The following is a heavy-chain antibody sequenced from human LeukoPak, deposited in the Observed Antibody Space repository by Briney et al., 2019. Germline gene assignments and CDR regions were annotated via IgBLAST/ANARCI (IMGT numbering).Heavy chain of an antibody. CDR1: GFTFSNAW. J-gene: IGHJ4*02. CDR3: TIQGLRGCSYGNYY. D-gene: IGHD5-18*01. CDR2: IKSKTDGGTT. V-gene: IGHV3-15*01. Sequence: GGSLRLSCAASGFTFSNAWMSWVRQAPGKGLEWVGRIKSKTDGGTTDYAAPVKGRFTISRDDSKNTLYLQMNSLKTEDTAVYYCTIQGLRGCSYGNYYWGQGTLVTVSS.